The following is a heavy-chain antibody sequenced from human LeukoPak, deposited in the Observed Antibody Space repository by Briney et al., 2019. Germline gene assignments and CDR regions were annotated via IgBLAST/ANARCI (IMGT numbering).Heavy chain of an antibody. CDR3: AREGRACSSTSCQRYYYYGMDV. CDR2: INPSGGST. CDR1: GYTFTGYY. D-gene: IGHD2-2*01. Sequence: GASVKVSCKASGYTFTGYYMHWVRQAPGQGLEWMGIINPSGGSTSYAQKFQGRVTMTRDTSTSTVYMELSSLRSEDTAVYYCAREGRACSSTSCQRYYYYGMDVWGQGTTVTVSS. J-gene: IGHJ6*02. V-gene: IGHV1-46*01.